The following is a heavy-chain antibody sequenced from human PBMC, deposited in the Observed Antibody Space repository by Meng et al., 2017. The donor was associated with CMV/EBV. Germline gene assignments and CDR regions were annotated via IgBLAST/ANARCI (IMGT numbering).Heavy chain of an antibody. V-gene: IGHV3-23*03. CDR3: AKGGSSWYDP. CDR2: IYSGGSST. Sequence: GESLKISCAASGFTFSSYAMSWVRQAPGKGLEWVSVIYSGGSSTYYADSAKGRFTISRDNSKNTLYLQMNSLRAEDTAVYYCAKGGSSWYDPWGQGTLVTVSS. D-gene: IGHD6-13*01. J-gene: IGHJ5*02. CDR1: GFTFSSYA.